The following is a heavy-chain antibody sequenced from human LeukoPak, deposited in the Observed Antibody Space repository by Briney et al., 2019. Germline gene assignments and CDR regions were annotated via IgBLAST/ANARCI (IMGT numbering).Heavy chain of an antibody. Sequence: TGGSLRLSCVASGFTFGNHRMSWVRQAPGKGLEWVAVIKQDGGETYYADFVRGRFTISRDNAKNSLYLQMNSLRAEDTAVYYCARDTGYYDYVWGSYRPEYFQHWGQGTLVTVSS. V-gene: IGHV3-7*01. D-gene: IGHD3-16*02. CDR2: IKQDGGET. CDR1: GFTFGNHR. J-gene: IGHJ1*01. CDR3: ARDTGYYDYVWGSYRPEYFQH.